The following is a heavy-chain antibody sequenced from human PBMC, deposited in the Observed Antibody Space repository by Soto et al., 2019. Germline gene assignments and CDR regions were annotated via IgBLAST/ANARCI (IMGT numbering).Heavy chain of an antibody. J-gene: IGHJ4*02. CDR3: AKDLEVLSARFES. Sequence: PGGSLRLSCRASGFTFGNYAMAWVRQAPGKGLEWVSGISASGGRTYYADSAKGRFTISRDNSNNTLYLQMNSLRAEDTAVYYCAKDLEVLSARFESWGQGALVTVSS. V-gene: IGHV3-23*01. CDR1: GFTFGNYA. D-gene: IGHD2-15*01. CDR2: ISASGGRT.